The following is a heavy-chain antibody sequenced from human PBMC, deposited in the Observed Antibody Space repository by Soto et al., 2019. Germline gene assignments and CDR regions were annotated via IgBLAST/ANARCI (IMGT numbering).Heavy chain of an antibody. Sequence: QVQLQESGPGLVKPSQTLSLTCTVSGGSITSDGYYWHWIRQHPVQGLEWIGYIFHSGSTHYNPSLKSRLTMSADTSKNQLSLRLTSVTAADTAVYYCARGGASFTGPAGYWGQGTLVTVSS. CDR3: ARGGASFTGPAGY. D-gene: IGHD3-16*01. V-gene: IGHV4-31*03. CDR2: IFHSGST. J-gene: IGHJ4*02. CDR1: GGSITSDGYY.